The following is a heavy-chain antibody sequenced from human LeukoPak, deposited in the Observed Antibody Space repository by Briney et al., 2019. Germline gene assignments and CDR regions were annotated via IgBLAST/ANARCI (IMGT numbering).Heavy chain of an antibody. CDR1: GYTFTNYG. J-gene: IGHJ6*03. Sequence: RASVKVSCKASGYTFTNYGISWVRQSPGQGLEWMGWVSTYNGDTNYAQKLQGRVTMTADTSTSTTYMELRSLRSDDTAVYYCARDRGGTNGVSFLVYYYYYYMDVWGKGTTVTVSS. CDR3: ARDRGGTNGVSFLVYYYYYYMDV. V-gene: IGHV1-18*01. CDR2: VSTYNGDT. D-gene: IGHD2-8*01.